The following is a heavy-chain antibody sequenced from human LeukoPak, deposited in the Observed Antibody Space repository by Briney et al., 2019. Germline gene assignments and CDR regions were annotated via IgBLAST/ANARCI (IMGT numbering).Heavy chain of an antibody. V-gene: IGHV1-69*13. CDR1: RGTFSSYA. J-gene: IGHJ4*02. CDR3: ASPLDYYDSSGYM. D-gene: IGHD3-22*01. CDR2: IIPIFGTA. Sequence: ASVKVSCKASRGTFSSYAISWVRQAPGQGLEWMGGIIPIFGTANYAQKFQGRVTITADESTSTAYMELSSLRSEDTAVYYCASPLDYYDSSGYMWGQGTLVTVSS.